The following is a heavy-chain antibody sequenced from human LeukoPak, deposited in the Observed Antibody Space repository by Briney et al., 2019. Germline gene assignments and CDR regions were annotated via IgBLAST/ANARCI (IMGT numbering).Heavy chain of an antibody. CDR2: INHSGST. Sequence: PSETLSLTCAVYGGSFSGYYWSWIRQPPGKGLEWIGEINHSGSTNYNPSLKSRVTISVDTSKNQFSLKLSSVTAADTAVYYCARGATTPPGYDRLRFDCWGQGTLVTVSS. V-gene: IGHV4-34*01. J-gene: IGHJ4*02. CDR3: ARGATTPPGYDRLRFDC. CDR1: GGSFSGYY. D-gene: IGHD1-1*01.